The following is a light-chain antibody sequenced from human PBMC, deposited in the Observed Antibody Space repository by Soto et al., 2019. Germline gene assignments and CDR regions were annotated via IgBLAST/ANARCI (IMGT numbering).Light chain of an antibody. CDR2: AVS. CDR3: HQYYDWPIT. CDR1: QTVGDD. J-gene: IGKJ4*01. V-gene: IGKV3-15*01. Sequence: VMTQSPVTLSASPGEKATLSCRASQTVGDDLAWYQQKPGQAPRLLIYAVSTRATDVPARFSGDGFGTEFTLTISNLQSEDFAVYFCHQYYDWPITFGGGTKVEL.